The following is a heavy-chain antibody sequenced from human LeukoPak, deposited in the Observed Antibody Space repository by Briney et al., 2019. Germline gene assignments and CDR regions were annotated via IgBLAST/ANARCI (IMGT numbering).Heavy chain of an antibody. CDR2: ISSSSSTI. Sequence: GGSLRLSCAASGFTFSSCSMNWVRQAPGKGLEWVSYISSSSSTIYYADSVKGRFTISRDNAKNSLYLQMNSLRAEDTAVYYCAREYCSSTSCYPIFDYWGQGTLVTVSS. CDR3: AREYCSSTSCYPIFDY. V-gene: IGHV3-48*01. D-gene: IGHD2-2*01. CDR1: GFTFSSCS. J-gene: IGHJ4*02.